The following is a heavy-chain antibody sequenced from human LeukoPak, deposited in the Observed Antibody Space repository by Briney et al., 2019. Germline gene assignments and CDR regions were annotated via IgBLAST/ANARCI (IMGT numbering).Heavy chain of an antibody. CDR3: ASQTVFSRYYYDSSGPFDAFDI. V-gene: IGHV1-46*01. J-gene: IGHJ3*02. CDR1: GYTFTSYY. D-gene: IGHD3-22*01. CDR2: INPSGGST. Sequence: ASVKLSCKASGYTFTSYYMHWVRPAPGQGLEWLGIINPSGGSTNYAQKFQGRVTMTRDTSTSTVYMELSSLRSEDTAVYYCASQTVFSRYYYDSSGPFDAFDIWGQGTMVTVSS.